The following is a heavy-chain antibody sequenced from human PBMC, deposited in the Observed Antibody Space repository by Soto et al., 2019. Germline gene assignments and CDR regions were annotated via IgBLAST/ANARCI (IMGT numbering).Heavy chain of an antibody. D-gene: IGHD3-10*01. CDR1: GGSISSSSHY. J-gene: IGHJ4*02. Sequence: PSETLSLTCTVSGGSISSSSHYWGWIRQPPGKGLEWIGSIYYSGSIYYNPSLKSRVTISVDTSKNQFSLKLSSVTATDTAVYYCARHVAYSYGSGSYSTEHWGQGTLVTVSS. CDR3: ARHVAYSYGSGSYSTEH. CDR2: IYYSGSI. V-gene: IGHV4-39*01.